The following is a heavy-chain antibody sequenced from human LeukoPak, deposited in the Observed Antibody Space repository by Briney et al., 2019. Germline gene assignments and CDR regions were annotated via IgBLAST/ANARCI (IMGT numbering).Heavy chain of an antibody. Sequence: GASVKVSCKASGGTFRDSAISWVRQAPGQGLEWMGVIIPMFSTPDYAQKFQGRVTITADASKSTVYMDLSSLESDDTAVYYCARDRDTGTWSTDAFDVWGQGTMVTVSS. CDR1: GGTFRDSA. CDR3: ARDRDTGTWSTDAFDV. D-gene: IGHD1-14*01. CDR2: IIPMFSTP. J-gene: IGHJ3*01. V-gene: IGHV1-69*13.